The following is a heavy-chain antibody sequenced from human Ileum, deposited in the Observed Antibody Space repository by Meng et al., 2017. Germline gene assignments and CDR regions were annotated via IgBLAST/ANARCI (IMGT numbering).Heavy chain of an antibody. D-gene: IGHD2-15*01. CDR2: IHYSGST. J-gene: IGHJ4*02. V-gene: IGHV4-59*01. CDR3: AAFCSGGSCPDY. CDR1: GASISSYY. Sequence: QVQLQESGPGLAKPSETLSLTCTVSGASISSYYWTWIRQPPGKGLDWIGYIHYSGSTNYNPSLKSRITMSVDTSKNQVSLKLSSVTAVDTAIYYCAAFCSGGSCPDYWGQGTLVTVSS.